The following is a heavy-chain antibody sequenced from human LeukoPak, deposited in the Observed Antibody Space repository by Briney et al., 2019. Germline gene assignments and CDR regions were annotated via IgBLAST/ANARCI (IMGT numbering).Heavy chain of an antibody. CDR3: AREGGPYRPLDY. V-gene: IGHV4-59*12. CDR2: VHLGGST. J-gene: IGHJ4*02. CDR1: GGSIRSYY. Sequence: SETLSLTCTVSGGSIRSYYWSWIRQPPGKGLEWIGEVHLGGSTNYNPSLESRVTISVDKSENHISLKLTSVTAADTAVYYCAREGGPYRPLDYSGQGTLVTVSS.